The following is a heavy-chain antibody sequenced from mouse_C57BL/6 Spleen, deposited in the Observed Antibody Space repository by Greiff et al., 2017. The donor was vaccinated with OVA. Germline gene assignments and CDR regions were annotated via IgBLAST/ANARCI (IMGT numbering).Heavy chain of an antibody. J-gene: IGHJ2*01. D-gene: IGHD1-1*02. Sequence: VQLQQSGPELVKPGASVKISCKASGYSFTDYNMHWVKQSTGKSLEWIGVINPNYGTTSCNQKFKGKATLTVDQSSSTAYMQLNSLTSEDSAVYSVARSGGGNYFDYWGQGTTLTVSS. CDR1: GYSFTDYN. CDR3: ARSGGGNYFDY. CDR2: INPNYGTT. V-gene: IGHV1-39*01.